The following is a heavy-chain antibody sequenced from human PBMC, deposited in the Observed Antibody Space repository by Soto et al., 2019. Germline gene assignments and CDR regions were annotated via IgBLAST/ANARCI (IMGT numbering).Heavy chain of an antibody. CDR1: GLTFDDYA. Sequence: EVQLVESGGGLVQHGRSLRLSCAASGLTFDDYAMHWVRQAPGKGLEWVSGISWNSGSIGYADSVKGRFTISRDNAKNSLYLQMNSLRAEDTALYYCAKSIYGGSGRDYYYMDVWGKGTTVTVSS. CDR3: AKSIYGGSGRDYYYMDV. V-gene: IGHV3-9*01. D-gene: IGHD3-10*01. CDR2: ISWNSGSI. J-gene: IGHJ6*03.